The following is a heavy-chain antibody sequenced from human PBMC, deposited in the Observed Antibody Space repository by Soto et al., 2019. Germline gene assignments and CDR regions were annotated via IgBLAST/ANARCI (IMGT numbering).Heavy chain of an antibody. CDR1: GITFSSFA. J-gene: IGHJ4*02. V-gene: IGHV3-23*01. CDR3: AGPGYSSQDY. Sequence: EVQLLESGGGLVQPGGSLRLACAASGITFSSFAMSWVRQAPGKGLEWVSANNGRGDDADYADSVKGRFTISRDNSKNALYLQRNSLRAEDTAVYYCAGPGYSSQDYWGQGTLVTVSS. CDR2: NNGRGDDA. D-gene: IGHD5-18*01.